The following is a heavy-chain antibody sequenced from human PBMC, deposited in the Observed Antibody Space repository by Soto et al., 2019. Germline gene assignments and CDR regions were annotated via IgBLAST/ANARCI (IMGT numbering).Heavy chain of an antibody. Sequence: EVHLVESGGGLVKPGGSLRLSCAVSGFTFSSCTMNRVRQASGKGLEWVSSISPSTSHIYYADSVKGRFTISRDNAKNSRFLQMNILRAEDTAEYYCSCCSGGACHQNYGMDVWGQGTTVTVSS. V-gene: IGHV3-21*01. CDR1: GFTFSSCT. CDR3: SCCSGGACHQNYGMDV. D-gene: IGHD2-15*01. J-gene: IGHJ6*02. CDR2: ISPSTSHI.